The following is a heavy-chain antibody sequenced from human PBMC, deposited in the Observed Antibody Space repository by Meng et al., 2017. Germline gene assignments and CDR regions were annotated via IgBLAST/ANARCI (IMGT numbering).Heavy chain of an antibody. D-gene: IGHD3-10*01. CDR2: IRSKANSYAT. CDR1: GFTFSGSA. Sequence: GESLKISCAASGFTFSGSAMHWVRQASGKGLEWVGRIRSKANSYATAYAASVKGRFTISRDDSKNTAYLQMNSLKTEDTAVYYCTRQSQDLWFGELLASDAFDTWGQGTMVTVSS. J-gene: IGHJ3*02. V-gene: IGHV3-73*01. CDR3: TRQSQDLWFGELLASDAFDT.